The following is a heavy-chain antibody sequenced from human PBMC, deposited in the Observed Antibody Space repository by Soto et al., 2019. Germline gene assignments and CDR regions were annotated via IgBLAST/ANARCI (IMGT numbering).Heavy chain of an antibody. CDR1: GFTFSSYA. Sequence: HGGSLRLSCAASGFTFSSYAMSWVRQAPGKGLEWVSAISGSGGSTYYADSVKGRFTISRDNSKNTLYLQMNSLRAEDTAVYYCAKRLRILLYGDFFDYWGQGTLVTVSS. D-gene: IGHD4-17*01. J-gene: IGHJ4*02. CDR2: ISGSGGST. V-gene: IGHV3-23*01. CDR3: AKRLRILLYGDFFDY.